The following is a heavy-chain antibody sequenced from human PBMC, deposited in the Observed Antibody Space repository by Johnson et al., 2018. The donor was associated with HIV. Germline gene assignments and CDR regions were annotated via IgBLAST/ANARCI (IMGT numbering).Heavy chain of an antibody. CDR2: ISYDGSNK. J-gene: IGHJ3*02. D-gene: IGHD3-3*01. Sequence: QVQVVESGGGLVQPGGSLRLSCAASGFTFSSYAMHWVRQAPGKGLEWVAVISYDGSNKYYADSVKGRFTISRDNSKNTFYLQMNSLRGEDTAVYYCAKGITIFAVKSAVDIWGQGTMVTVSS. CDR3: AKGITIFAVKSAVDI. CDR1: GFTFSSYA. V-gene: IGHV3-30*04.